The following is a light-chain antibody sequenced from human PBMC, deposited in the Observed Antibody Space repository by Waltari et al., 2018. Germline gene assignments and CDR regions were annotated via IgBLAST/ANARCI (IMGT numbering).Light chain of an antibody. CDR2: GNN. Sequence: QSVLTQPPSVSGAPGQRITISCTGTSSNIGAGYDVHWYLQLPGTAPKPLILGNNNRPSGVPDRFSASQSDTSGSLAITGLQAEDEADYYCQSYDSSLSGVIFGGGTKLTVL. CDR3: QSYDSSLSGVI. CDR1: SSNIGAGYD. V-gene: IGLV1-40*01. J-gene: IGLJ2*01.